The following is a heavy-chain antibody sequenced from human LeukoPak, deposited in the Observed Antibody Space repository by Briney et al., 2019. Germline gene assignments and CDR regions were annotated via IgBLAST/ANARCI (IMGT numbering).Heavy chain of an antibody. CDR1: GGSISSYY. CDR2: IYYSGST. D-gene: IGHD5-24*01. Sequence: SETLSLTCTVSGGSISSYYWSWIRQPPGKGLEWIGYIYYSGSTNYNPSLKSRVTISVDTSENQFSLKLSSVTAADTAVYYCARGASRDGPNDYWGQGTLVTVSS. CDR3: ARGASRDGPNDY. V-gene: IGHV4-59*01. J-gene: IGHJ4*02.